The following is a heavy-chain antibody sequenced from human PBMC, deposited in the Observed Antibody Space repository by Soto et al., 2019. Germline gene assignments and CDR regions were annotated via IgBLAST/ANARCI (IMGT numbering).Heavy chain of an antibody. CDR1: GFTFSSYW. CDR3: ARQSFFERDYPLGY. D-gene: IGHD3-16*01. Sequence: PGGSLRLSCAASGFTFSSYWMSWVRQAPGKGLEWVANIKQDGSEKYYVDSVKGRFTISRDNAKNSLYLQMNSLRAEDTAVYYCARQSFFERDYPLGYWGQGTLVTSPQ. CDR2: IKQDGSEK. J-gene: IGHJ4*02. V-gene: IGHV3-7*01.